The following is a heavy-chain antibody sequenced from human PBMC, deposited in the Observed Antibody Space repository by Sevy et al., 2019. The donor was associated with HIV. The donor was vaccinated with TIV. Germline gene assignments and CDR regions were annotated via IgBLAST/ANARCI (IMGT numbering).Heavy chain of an antibody. J-gene: IGHJ3*02. CDR1: GGSISSSNYY. CDR3: ARHGSSSSSRAFDI. V-gene: IGHV4-39*01. CDR2: IYYSGST. D-gene: IGHD6-6*01. Sequence: SETLSLTCTVSGGSISSSNYYWGWIRQPPGKGLEWIGSIYYSGSTYYNPSLKSRVTISVDTSKNQFSLKLSSVTAADTAVYYCARHGSSSSSRAFDIWGQGTMVTVSS.